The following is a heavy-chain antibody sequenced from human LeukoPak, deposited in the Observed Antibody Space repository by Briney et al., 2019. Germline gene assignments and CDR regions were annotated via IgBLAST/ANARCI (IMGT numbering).Heavy chain of an antibody. Sequence: SETLSLTCAVYGGSFSGYSWSWIRQSPRKGLEWIGEINHSGSTKYNPSLKSRVTISVDASKKQLSLKLTSVTAADTAVYYCARGVYIAAAQYGYWGQGTLVTVSS. D-gene: IGHD6-13*01. CDR2: INHSGST. CDR1: GGSFSGYS. J-gene: IGHJ4*02. CDR3: ARGVYIAAAQYGY. V-gene: IGHV4-34*01.